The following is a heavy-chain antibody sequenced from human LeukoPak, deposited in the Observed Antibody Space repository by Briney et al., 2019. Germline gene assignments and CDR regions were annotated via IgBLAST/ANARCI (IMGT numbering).Heavy chain of an antibody. J-gene: IGHJ6*02. V-gene: IGHV3-23*01. CDR2: ISGSGGST. CDR3: ARDSDNDYGDYEASLRYYYYGMDV. CDR1: GFTFSSYA. D-gene: IGHD4-17*01. Sequence: GGSLRLSCAASGFTFSSYAMSWVRQAPGKGLEWVSAISGSGGSTYYADSVKGRFTISRDNSKNTLYLQMNSLRAEDTAVYYCARDSDNDYGDYEASLRYYYYGMDVWGQGTTVTVSS.